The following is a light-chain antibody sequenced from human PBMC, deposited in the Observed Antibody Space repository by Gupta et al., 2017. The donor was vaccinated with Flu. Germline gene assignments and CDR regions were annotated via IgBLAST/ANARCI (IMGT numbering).Light chain of an antibody. Sequence: QSALTQPASVSGSPGQSITISCTGTSSDVGGYNYVSWYQQHPGKAPKLMIYEVSNRPSGVSNRFSGSKSGNTASLTISGLQAEDEADYYCSSYTSSSTPHVVFGGGTKLIVL. V-gene: IGLV2-14*01. J-gene: IGLJ2*01. CDR3: SSYTSSSTPHVV. CDR1: SSDVGGYNY. CDR2: EVS.